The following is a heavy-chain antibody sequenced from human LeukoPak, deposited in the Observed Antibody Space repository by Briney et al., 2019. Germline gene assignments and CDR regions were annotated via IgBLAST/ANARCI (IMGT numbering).Heavy chain of an antibody. J-gene: IGHJ4*02. CDR2: ISYDGSNK. D-gene: IGHD3-22*01. CDR3: AKALSDDSSGYYFDY. Sequence: GGSLRLSCAASGFTFSSYAMHWVRQAPGKGLEWVAVISYDGSNKYYADSVKGRFTISRDNSKNTLYLQMNSLRAEDTAVYYCAKALSDDSSGYYFDYWGQGTLVTVSS. V-gene: IGHV3-30*01. CDR1: GFTFSSYA.